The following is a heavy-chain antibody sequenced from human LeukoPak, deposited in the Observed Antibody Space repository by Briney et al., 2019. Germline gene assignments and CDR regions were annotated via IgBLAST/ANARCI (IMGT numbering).Heavy chain of an antibody. V-gene: IGHV4-34*01. CDR3: ASGSGRALHNWFDP. J-gene: IGHJ5*02. CDR1: GGSFSDYY. Sequence: KPSETLSLTCAVYGGSFSDYYWSWIRQSPGKGLEWIGEINHSRGTNYNPSLKSRVSISVDTSKKQFSLKLSSVTAADTAVYYCASGSGRALHNWFDPWGQGTLVTVSS. CDR2: INHSRGT.